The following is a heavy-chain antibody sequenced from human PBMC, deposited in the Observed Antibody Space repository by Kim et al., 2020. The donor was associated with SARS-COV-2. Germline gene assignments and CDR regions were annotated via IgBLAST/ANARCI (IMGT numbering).Heavy chain of an antibody. V-gene: IGHV1-8*01. CDR2: MNPNSGNT. J-gene: IGHJ5*02. CDR3: ARALERITIFGVVIENPNWFDP. D-gene: IGHD3-3*01. CDR1: GYTFTSYD. Sequence: ASVKVSCKASGYTFTSYDINWVRQATGQGLEWMGWMNPNSGNTGYAQKFQGRVTMTRNTSISTAYMELSSLRSEDTAVYYCARALERITIFGVVIENPNWFDPWVQGTLVTVAS.